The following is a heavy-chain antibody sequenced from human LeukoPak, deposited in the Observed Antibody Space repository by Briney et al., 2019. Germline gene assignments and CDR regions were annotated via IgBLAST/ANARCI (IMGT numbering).Heavy chain of an antibody. Sequence: SETLSLTCTVSGGSISSYYWSWIRQPPGKGLEWIAYISDIGSINYNPSLKSRVTMSVDTSKNQFSLKLSSVTAADTAVYYCAREGPQDDSSGYPLGYWGQGTLVTVSS. CDR3: AREGPQDDSSGYPLGY. CDR2: ISDIGSI. J-gene: IGHJ4*02. CDR1: GGSISSYY. V-gene: IGHV4-59*12. D-gene: IGHD3-22*01.